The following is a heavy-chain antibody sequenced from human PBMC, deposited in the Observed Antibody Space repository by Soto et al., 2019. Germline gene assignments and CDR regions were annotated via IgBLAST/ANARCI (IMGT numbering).Heavy chain of an antibody. CDR1: GYAFTDFY. CDR2: INPYSGGT. Sequence: QVQLVQSGAEVKKPGASVKVSCKASGYAFTDFYIHWVRQAPGQGLEWMGWINPYSGGTNYAQDFQGWVTMTRDTSISTTYMELSSLKSDDTAVYYCARGYCSGDSCYWDFDLWGRGTLVTVSS. CDR3: ARGYCSGDSCYWDFDL. V-gene: IGHV1-2*04. J-gene: IGHJ2*01. D-gene: IGHD2-15*01.